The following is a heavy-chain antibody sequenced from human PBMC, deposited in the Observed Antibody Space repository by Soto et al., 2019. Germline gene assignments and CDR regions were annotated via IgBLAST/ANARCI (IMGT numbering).Heavy chain of an antibody. Sequence: PSDTLSLTCTVCGVSISSGGYYWSWIRQHPGKGLEWIGYIYYSGSTYYNPSLKSRVTISVDTSKNQFSLKLSSVTAADTAVYYCARRPYPGGFDYWGQGTLVTVSS. CDR1: GVSISSGGYY. CDR2: IYYSGST. V-gene: IGHV4-31*03. D-gene: IGHD2-8*02. CDR3: ARRPYPGGFDY. J-gene: IGHJ4*02.